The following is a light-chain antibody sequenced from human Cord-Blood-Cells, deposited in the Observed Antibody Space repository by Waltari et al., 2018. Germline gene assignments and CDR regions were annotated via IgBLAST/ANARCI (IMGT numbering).Light chain of an antibody. Sequence: QSALTQPRSVSGSPGQSATISCTGTRSYVGGYDDVSWYQQHPGKAPKLMIYDVSKRPSGVPDRFSGSKSGNTASLTISGLQAEDEADYYCCSYAGSYTYVFGTGTKVTVL. CDR3: CSYAGSYTYV. J-gene: IGLJ1*01. V-gene: IGLV2-11*01. CDR2: DVS. CDR1: RSYVGGYDD.